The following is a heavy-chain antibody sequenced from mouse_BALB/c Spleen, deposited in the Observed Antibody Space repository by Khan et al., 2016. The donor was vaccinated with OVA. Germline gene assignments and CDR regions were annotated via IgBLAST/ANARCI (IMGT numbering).Heavy chain of an antibody. CDR2: INTYTGEP. CDR3: ARGASYWDVDV. V-gene: IGHV9-1*02. J-gene: IGHJ1*01. CDR1: GYTFTNYG. Sequence: QIQLVQSGPELKKPGETVKISCKASGYTFTNYGMNWVKQAPGKGLKWMGWINTYTGEPTYTDDFKGRVAFSLETSASTAYLQINNLKNEDMDTYFCARGASYWDVDVWGAGTTVTVSS.